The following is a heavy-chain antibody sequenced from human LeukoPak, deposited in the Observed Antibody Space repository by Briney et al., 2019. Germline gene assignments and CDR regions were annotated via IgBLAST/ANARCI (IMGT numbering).Heavy chain of an antibody. CDR2: ISYDGRNK. CDR3: ARDSGWFGEFFFDY. J-gene: IGHJ4*02. CDR1: GFTFSSYA. D-gene: IGHD3-10*01. V-gene: IGHV3-30-3*01. Sequence: GGSLRLSCAASGFTFSSYAMHWVRQAPGQGLEWLAVISYDGRNKYSADSVKGRFTISRDNSKTTLYLQMNSLRAEDTAVYYCARDSGWFGEFFFDYWGQGTLVTVSS.